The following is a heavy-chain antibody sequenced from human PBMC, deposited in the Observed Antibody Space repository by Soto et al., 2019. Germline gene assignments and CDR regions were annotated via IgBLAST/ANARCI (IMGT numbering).Heavy chain of an antibody. CDR1: GYTFTIYA. V-gene: IGHV1-3*01. D-gene: IGHD3-22*01. Sequence: ASVKVSCKASGYTFTIYAMHWVRQAPGQRLEWMGWINAGNGNRNFAQKFEDRVTMTTATSTNTVFLELRSLKSDDTAIYYCARDRLRGYDSSGFYSWGQGTMVTVSS. CDR3: ARDRLRGYDSSGFYS. CDR2: INAGNGNR. J-gene: IGHJ4*02.